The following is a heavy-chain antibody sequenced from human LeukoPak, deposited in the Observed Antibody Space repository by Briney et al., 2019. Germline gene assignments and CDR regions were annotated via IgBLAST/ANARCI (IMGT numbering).Heavy chain of an antibody. CDR3: AKDRGSGSYFDY. CDR1: GGSISSYY. Sequence: ETLSLTCTVSGGSISSYYWSWVRQAPGKGLEWVSAISGSGGSTYYADSVKGRFTISRDNSKNTLYLQMNSLRAEDTAVYYCAKDRGSGSYFDYWGQGILVTVSS. D-gene: IGHD3-10*01. CDR2: ISGSGGST. V-gene: IGHV3-23*01. J-gene: IGHJ4*02.